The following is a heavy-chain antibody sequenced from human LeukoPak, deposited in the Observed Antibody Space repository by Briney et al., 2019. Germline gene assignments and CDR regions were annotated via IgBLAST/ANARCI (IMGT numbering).Heavy chain of an antibody. J-gene: IGHJ6*02. D-gene: IGHD3-10*01. CDR3: ATLTNRAHFYYGSGSYSHDYYYGMDV. V-gene: IGHV5-51*01. CDR1: GYSFTSYW. CDR2: IYPGDSDT. Sequence: GESLKISCKGSGYSFTSYWIGWVRQMPGKGLEWMGIIYPGDSDTRYSPSFQGQVTISADKSISTAYLQWSSLKASDTAMYYCATLTNRAHFYYGSGSYSHDYYYGMDVWGQGTTVTVSS.